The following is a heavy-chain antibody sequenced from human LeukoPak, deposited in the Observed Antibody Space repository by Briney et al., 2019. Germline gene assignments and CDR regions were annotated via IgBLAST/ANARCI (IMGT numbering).Heavy chain of an antibody. D-gene: IGHD6-6*01. CDR2: IYHSGST. V-gene: IGHV4-38-2*02. CDR3: ARAYPIAARRSPNYYFDY. CDR1: GYSISSGYY. J-gene: IGHJ4*02. Sequence: SETLSLTCTVSGYSISSGYYWGWIRQPPGKGLEWIGSIYHSGSTYYNPSLKSRVTISVDTSKNQFSLKLSSVTAADTTVYYCARAYPIAARRSPNYYFDYWGQGTLVTVSS.